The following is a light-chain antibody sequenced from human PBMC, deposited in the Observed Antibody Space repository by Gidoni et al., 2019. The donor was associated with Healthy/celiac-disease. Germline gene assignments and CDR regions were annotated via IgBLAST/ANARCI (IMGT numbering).Light chain of an antibody. V-gene: IGKV3-11*01. Sequence: IVLTHSPPTLSLSPGERAPLPCRASQSVSSYLAWYQQKPGQAPRHLIYDASNRPTRIPARCSSSGSGTAFTRTIISLEPEDVAVYYCQQRSNWPPALTFGGGTKVEIK. J-gene: IGKJ4*01. CDR3: QQRSNWPPALT. CDR2: DAS. CDR1: QSVSSY.